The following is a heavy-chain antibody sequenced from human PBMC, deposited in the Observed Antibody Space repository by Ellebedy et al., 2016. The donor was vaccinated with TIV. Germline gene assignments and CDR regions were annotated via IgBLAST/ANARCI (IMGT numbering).Heavy chain of an antibody. Sequence: GESLKISCAASGFTFSSYWMSWVRQAPGKGLEWVANIKQDGSEKYYVDSVKGRFTISRDNAKNSLYLQMNSLRAEDTAVYYCARDGARGRGTCDYWGQGTLVTVSS. CDR2: IKQDGSEK. CDR3: ARDGARGRGTCDY. D-gene: IGHD3-16*01. V-gene: IGHV3-7*01. CDR1: GFTFSSYW. J-gene: IGHJ4*02.